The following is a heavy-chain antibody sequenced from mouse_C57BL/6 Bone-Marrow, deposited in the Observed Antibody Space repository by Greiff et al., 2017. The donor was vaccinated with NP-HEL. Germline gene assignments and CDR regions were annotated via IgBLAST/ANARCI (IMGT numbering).Heavy chain of an antibody. J-gene: IGHJ1*03. CDR2: IYPRSGNT. CDR1: GYTFTSYG. D-gene: IGHD1-1*01. V-gene: IGHV1-81*01. CDR3: ARKRFYYYGSSYPSWYFDV. Sequence: VQLQQSGAELARPGASVKLSCKASGYTFTSYGISWVKQRTGQGLEWIGEIYPRSGNTYYNEKFKGKATLTADKSSSTAYMELRSLTSEDSAVYFCARKRFYYYGSSYPSWYFDVWGTGTTVTVSS.